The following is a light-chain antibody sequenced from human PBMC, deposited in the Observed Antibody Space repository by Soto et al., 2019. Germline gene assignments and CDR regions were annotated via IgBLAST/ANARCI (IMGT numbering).Light chain of an antibody. CDR1: QSISNW. J-gene: IGKJ5*01. CDR2: AAS. Sequence: DMQMTQSPSTLSASVGYRVSIALGASQSISNWLAWYQQKPGKAPKLLIYAASTLQAGVPSRFSGSGSGTEFTLTISSLQPEDFATYYCQQLKSNLITFGQGTRLEIK. CDR3: QQLKSNLIT. V-gene: IGKV1-5*01.